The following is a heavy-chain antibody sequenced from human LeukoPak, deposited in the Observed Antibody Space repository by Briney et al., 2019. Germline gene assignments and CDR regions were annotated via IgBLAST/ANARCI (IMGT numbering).Heavy chain of an antibody. D-gene: IGHD2-2*01. Sequence: GRSLRLSCAATGFTFNKYAMSWVSQAPGKGLEWVSSLSGSGGNTYYADSVKGRFTISRDNSKNTVYLQMNSLRAGDTAVYYCAKDPYGTRYFDYWGQGTLVTVSS. V-gene: IGHV3-23*01. CDR1: GFTFNKYA. CDR2: LSGSGGNT. J-gene: IGHJ4*02. CDR3: AKDPYGTRYFDY.